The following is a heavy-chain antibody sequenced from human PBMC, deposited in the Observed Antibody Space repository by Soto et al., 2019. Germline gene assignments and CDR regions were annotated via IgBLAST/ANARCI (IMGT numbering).Heavy chain of an antibody. J-gene: IGHJ5*02. Sequence: QLQLQESGPGLVKPSETLSLTCTVSGGSISSSGYYWGWIRQPPGKGLEWIGTIYYSGSTYYNPSLKGRVTISVDTSKNQFSLKLRSVTAADTAVYYCATSNWFDPWGQGTLVTVSS. CDR2: IYYSGST. V-gene: IGHV4-39*01. CDR3: ATSNWFDP. CDR1: GGSISSSGYY.